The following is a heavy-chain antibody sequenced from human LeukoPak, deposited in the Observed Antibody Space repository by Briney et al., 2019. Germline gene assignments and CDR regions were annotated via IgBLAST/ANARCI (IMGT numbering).Heavy chain of an antibody. CDR3: AKGAYCSSTSCYPYYYYYYMDV. Sequence: GGSLRLSCAASGFTFSSYAMSSVRQAPGKGLEWVSAISGSGGSTYYADSVKGRFTISRDNSKNTLYLQMNSLRAEDTAVYYCAKGAYCSSTSCYPYYYYYYMDVWGKGTTVTVSS. J-gene: IGHJ6*03. V-gene: IGHV3-23*01. D-gene: IGHD2-2*01. CDR2: ISGSGGST. CDR1: GFTFSSYA.